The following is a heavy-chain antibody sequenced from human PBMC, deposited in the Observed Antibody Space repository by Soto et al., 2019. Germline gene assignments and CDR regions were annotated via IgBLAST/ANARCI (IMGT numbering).Heavy chain of an antibody. J-gene: IGHJ6*04. CDR3: KRDLEIEHGGYGQRTV. D-gene: IGHD1-26*01. Sequence: SETLSLTCTISGGSISSYYWSWIRQTPGKGLEWIGYVYFSGSTNYNPSLKSRVLISIDTSRNQFSLKLNSVTAAETAVYYCKRDLEIEHGGYGQRTVGGKGKPAPVSS. CDR1: GGSISSYY. V-gene: IGHV4-59*01. CDR2: VYFSGST.